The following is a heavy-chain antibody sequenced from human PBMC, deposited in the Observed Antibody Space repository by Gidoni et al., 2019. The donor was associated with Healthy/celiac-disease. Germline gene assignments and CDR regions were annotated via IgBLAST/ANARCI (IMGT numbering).Heavy chain of an antibody. CDR2: ISYSSNTI. Sequence: EVQLVESGGGLVQPGGSLSLSCAATGFTRSSYSMKWVRLAPGKGLEWVSFISYSSNTIYYADSVKGRFTISRDNAKNSLYLQMNSLRAEDTAVYYCARSKYYYESSGYDYWGQGTLVTVSS. J-gene: IGHJ4*02. V-gene: IGHV3-48*01. CDR1: GFTRSSYS. CDR3: ARSKYYYESSGYDY. D-gene: IGHD3-22*01.